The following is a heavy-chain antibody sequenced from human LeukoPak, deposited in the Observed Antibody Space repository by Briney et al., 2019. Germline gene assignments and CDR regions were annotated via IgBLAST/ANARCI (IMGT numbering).Heavy chain of an antibody. V-gene: IGHV4-38-2*02. CDR1: GYSISSGYY. J-gene: IGHJ4*02. CDR3: ARRRSTGCFDY. CDR2: IYHSGST. Sequence: SSETLSLTCTVSGYSISSGYYWGWIRQPPGKGLEWIGSIYHSGSTYYNPSLKSRVTISVDTSKNQFSLKLSSVTAADTAVYYCARRRSTGCFDYWGQGTLVTVSS.